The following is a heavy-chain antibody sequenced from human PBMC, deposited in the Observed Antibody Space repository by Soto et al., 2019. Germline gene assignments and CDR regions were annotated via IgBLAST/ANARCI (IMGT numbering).Heavy chain of an antibody. CDR3: ARGYSSPGDFDY. Sequence: SETLSLTCTVSGGSISSYYWSWIRQPPGKGLEWIGYIYYSGSTNYNPSLKSRVTISVDTSKNQFSLKLSSVTAADTAVYYCARGYSSPGDFDYWGQGTLVTVSS. CDR2: IYYSGST. J-gene: IGHJ4*02. V-gene: IGHV4-59*01. D-gene: IGHD6-13*01. CDR1: GGSISSYY.